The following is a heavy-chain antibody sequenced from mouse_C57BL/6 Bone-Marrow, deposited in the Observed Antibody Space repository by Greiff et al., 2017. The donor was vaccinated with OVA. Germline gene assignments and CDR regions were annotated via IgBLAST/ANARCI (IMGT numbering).Heavy chain of an antibody. CDR3: ARDLHYSNYSYAMDY. J-gene: IGHJ4*01. V-gene: IGHV7-1*01. Sequence: EVKLVESGGGLVQSGRSLRLSCATSGFTFSDFYMEWVRQAPGKGLEWIAASRNKANDYTTEYSASVKGRFIVSRDTSQSILYLQMNALRAEDTAIYYCARDLHYSNYSYAMDYWGQGTSVTVSS. CDR1: GFTFSDFY. D-gene: IGHD2-5*01. CDR2: SRNKANDYTT.